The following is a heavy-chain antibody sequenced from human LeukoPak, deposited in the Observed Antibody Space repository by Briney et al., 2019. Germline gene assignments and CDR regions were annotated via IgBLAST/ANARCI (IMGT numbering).Heavy chain of an antibody. J-gene: IGHJ3*02. CDR3: ARDSGRLRFLEWYDAFDI. CDR2: ISPYNGNT. D-gene: IGHD3-3*01. V-gene: IGHV1-18*01. CDR1: GYSFTSYG. Sequence: GASVTVSCKASGYSFTSYGISWVRQAPGQGLEWMGWISPYNGNTNYAQKFQGRVTITADESTSTAYMELSSLRSEDTAVYYCARDSGRLRFLEWYDAFDIWGQGTRVTVSS.